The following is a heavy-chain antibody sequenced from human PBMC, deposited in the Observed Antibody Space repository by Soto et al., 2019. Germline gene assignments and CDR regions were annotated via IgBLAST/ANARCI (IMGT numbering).Heavy chain of an antibody. CDR3: AKDRGVQLWADYYYYGMDV. CDR2: ISGSGGSP. D-gene: IGHD5-18*01. J-gene: IGHJ6*02. Sequence: GGSLRLSCAASGFTFSSYAMNWVRQAPGKGLEWVSSISGSGGSPYYADSVRGRFTTSRDNSKNTLYLQMNSLRAEDTAVYYCAKDRGVQLWADYYYYGMDVWGQGTTVTVSS. CDR1: GFTFSSYA. V-gene: IGHV3-23*01.